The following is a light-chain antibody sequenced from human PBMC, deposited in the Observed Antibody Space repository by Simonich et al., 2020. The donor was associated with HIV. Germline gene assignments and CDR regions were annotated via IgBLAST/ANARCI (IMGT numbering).Light chain of an antibody. CDR2: AAS. CDR1: QSVSNY. J-gene: IGKJ2*01. Sequence: EIVLTQSPATLSLSPGERATLSCRASQSVSNYFAWYQQKPGQAPRLLIYAASIRATGIPARFRGSGSGTGFTLTISSLQSEDFAVYYCQQYYNWPRTFGQGTKLEI. V-gene: IGKV3-15*01. CDR3: QQYYNWPRT.